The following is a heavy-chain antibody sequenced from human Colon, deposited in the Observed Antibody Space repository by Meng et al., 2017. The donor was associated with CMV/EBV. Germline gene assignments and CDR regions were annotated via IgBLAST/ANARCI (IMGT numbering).Heavy chain of an antibody. V-gene: IGHV3-30*18. J-gene: IGHJ4*02. CDR1: GFTFGNHG. D-gene: IGHD3-22*01. CDR2: ISDEGSNK. CDR3: AKHYYSDTSGHIDY. Sequence: SGFTFGNHGMHCVRQSHGKGLDWVELISDEGSNKYYGDSVKGRFTISRDNSKNTLYLQMNSLRAEDTAVYYCAKHYYSDTSGHIDYWGQGTLVTVSS.